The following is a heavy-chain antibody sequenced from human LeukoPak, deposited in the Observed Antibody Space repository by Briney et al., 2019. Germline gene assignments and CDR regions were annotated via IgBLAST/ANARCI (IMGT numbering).Heavy chain of an antibody. D-gene: IGHD2-21*02. V-gene: IGHV3-48*04. CDR2: INPSGGTI. CDR3: TARVVTTNEF. CDR1: GFTFSSYS. J-gene: IGHJ4*02. Sequence: TGGSLRLSCAASGFTFSSYSMTWVRQAPGKGLECVSYINPSGGTIHYADSVKGRFTISRDNAKNSLFLQMNSLKTEDTAIYYCTARVVTTNEFWGQGTLVTVSS.